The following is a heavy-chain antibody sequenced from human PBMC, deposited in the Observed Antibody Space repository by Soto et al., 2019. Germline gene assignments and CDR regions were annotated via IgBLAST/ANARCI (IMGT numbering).Heavy chain of an antibody. CDR2: IYYSGST. CDR1: GGSISSSSYY. J-gene: IGHJ4*02. CDR3: ARTPRHYDFWSGYYGRSGSFDY. Sequence: SETLSLTCTVSGGSISSSSYYWGWIRQPPGKGLEWIGSIYYSGSTYYNPSLKSRVTISVDTSKNQFSLKLSSVTAADTAVYYCARTPRHYDFWSGYYGRSGSFDYWGQGTLVTVSS. D-gene: IGHD3-3*01. V-gene: IGHV4-39*01.